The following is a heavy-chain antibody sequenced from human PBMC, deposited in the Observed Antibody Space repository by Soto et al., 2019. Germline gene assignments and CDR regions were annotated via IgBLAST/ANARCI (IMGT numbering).Heavy chain of an antibody. Sequence: QVHLVQSGAEVKKPGASVKVSCKASGYTFTSYGITWVRQAPGQGLEWMGWISAHNGNTDYAQKLQDGAIVTRETSTSTAYKELRSLISDGAAMYYCARGGYGDYWGQGALVTVSS. D-gene: IGHD1-1*01. V-gene: IGHV1-18*01. CDR3: ARGGYGDY. J-gene: IGHJ4*02. CDR2: ISAHNGNT. CDR1: GYTFTSYG.